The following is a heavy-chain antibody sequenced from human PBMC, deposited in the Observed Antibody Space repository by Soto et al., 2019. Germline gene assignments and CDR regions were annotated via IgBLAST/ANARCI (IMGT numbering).Heavy chain of an antibody. CDR2: ISGSGGST. CDR1: GFTFSSYA. CDR3: AKEYYGDYVYGY. D-gene: IGHD4-17*01. Sequence: VQLLESGGGLVQPGGALRLSCAASGFTFSSYAMSWVRQAPGKGLEWVSAISGSGGSTYYAGSVKGRFTISRDNSKNTLYLQMNRLRAEDTAVYYCAKEYYGDYVYGYWGQVTLVTVSS. V-gene: IGHV3-23*01. J-gene: IGHJ4*02.